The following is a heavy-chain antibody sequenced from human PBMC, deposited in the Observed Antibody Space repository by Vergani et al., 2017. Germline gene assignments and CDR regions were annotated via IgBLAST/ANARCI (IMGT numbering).Heavy chain of an antibody. CDR1: GFTFSSYS. D-gene: IGHD3-22*01. CDR2: ISSSSSYI. V-gene: IGHV3-21*01. CDR3: ARGRYDSSGYYSYYYYYGMDV. Sequence: EVQLVESGGGLVKPGGSLRLSCAASGFTFSSYSMNWVRQAPGKGLEWVSSISSSSSYIYYADSVKGRFTISRDNAKNSLYLQMKSLRAEDTAVYYCARGRYDSSGYYSYYYYYGMDVWGQGTTVTVSS. J-gene: IGHJ6*02.